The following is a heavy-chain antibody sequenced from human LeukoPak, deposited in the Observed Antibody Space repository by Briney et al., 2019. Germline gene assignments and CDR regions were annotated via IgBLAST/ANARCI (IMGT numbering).Heavy chain of an antibody. CDR2: ISAYNGDT. CDR1: GYTFTNYG. Sequence: ASVKVSCKASGYTFTNYGISWVRQAPGLGLEWMGWISAYNGDTNYGQNLQGRVTMTTDTSTSTAYMELRSLRSDDTAVYYCARIDEDMDVWGKGTTVTVSS. CDR3: ARIDEDMDV. V-gene: IGHV1-18*01. J-gene: IGHJ6*03.